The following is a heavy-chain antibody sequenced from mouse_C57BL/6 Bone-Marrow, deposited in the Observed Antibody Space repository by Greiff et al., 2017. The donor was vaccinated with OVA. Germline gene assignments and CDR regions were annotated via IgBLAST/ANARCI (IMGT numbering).Heavy chain of an antibody. CDR1: GFSFNTYA. V-gene: IGHV10-1*01. D-gene: IGHD1-1*01. J-gene: IGHJ3*01. Sequence: EVMLVESGGGLVQPKGSLKLSCAASGFSFNTYAMNWVRQAPGKGLEWVARIRSKSNNYATYYADSVKDRFTISRDDSESMLYLQMNNLKTEDTAMYYCVRSLIYYGFAYWGQGTLVTVSA. CDR2: IRSKSNNYAT. CDR3: VRSLIYYGFAY.